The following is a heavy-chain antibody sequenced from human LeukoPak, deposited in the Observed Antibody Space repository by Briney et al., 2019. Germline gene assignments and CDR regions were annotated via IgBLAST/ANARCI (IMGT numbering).Heavy chain of an antibody. CDR3: AKDIIRDTGAFDI. CDR2: ISSTSGTK. Sequence: GGSLRLSCAASGFTFSTYSMNWVRQAPGKGLEWVSYISSTSGTKYYADSVKGRITISRDNAKNSLYLQMNSLRAEDTALYYCAKDIIRDTGAFDIWGQGTMVTVSS. D-gene: IGHD5-18*01. J-gene: IGHJ3*02. V-gene: IGHV3-48*04. CDR1: GFTFSTYS.